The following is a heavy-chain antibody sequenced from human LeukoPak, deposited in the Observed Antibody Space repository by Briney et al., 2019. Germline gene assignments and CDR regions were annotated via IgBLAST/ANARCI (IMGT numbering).Heavy chain of an antibody. CDR2: IRSGGTTI. D-gene: IGHD3-10*01. Sequence: GGSLRLSCAASGFTFSDYYMTWIRQAPGKGLGWVSYIRSGGTTIYYADSVKGRFTISRDNAKNSLYLQMNSLRAEDTAVYFCARIPAWLGAFGYFDVWGRGTLVTVSS. CDR1: GFTFSDYY. CDR3: ARIPAWLGAFGYFDV. J-gene: IGHJ2*01. V-gene: IGHV3-11*01.